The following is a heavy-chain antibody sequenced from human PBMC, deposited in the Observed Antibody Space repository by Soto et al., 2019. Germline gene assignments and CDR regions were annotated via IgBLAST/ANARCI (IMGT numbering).Heavy chain of an antibody. CDR2: ISTNGDTA. CDR3: SKDLSRWPHYAFAS. CDR1: GFTFSNYG. Sequence: EVQLWESGGGLLQPGGSLRRSCAASGFTFSNYGMNWFRQATGKGLEWVSGISTNGDTANYADSVKGRSTIPRDNSKNALYLQMNGLRPEETAGYYCSKDLSRWPHYAFASWGQGTLVTVS. J-gene: IGHJ5*01. D-gene: IGHD4-17*01. V-gene: IGHV3-23*01.